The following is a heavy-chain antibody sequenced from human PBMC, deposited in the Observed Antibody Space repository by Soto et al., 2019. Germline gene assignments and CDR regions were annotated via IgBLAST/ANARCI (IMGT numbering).Heavy chain of an antibody. CDR1: GGTFSSYA. Sequence: QVQLVQSGAEVKKPGSSVKVSCKASGGTFSSYAISWVQQAPGQGLEWMGGIIPIFGTANYAQKFQGRVTITADESTSTAYMELSSLRSEDTAVYYCARTPNYDILTGPTGGFDYWGQGTLVTVSS. CDR2: IIPIFGTA. D-gene: IGHD3-9*01. CDR3: ARTPNYDILTGPTGGFDY. V-gene: IGHV1-69*01. J-gene: IGHJ4*02.